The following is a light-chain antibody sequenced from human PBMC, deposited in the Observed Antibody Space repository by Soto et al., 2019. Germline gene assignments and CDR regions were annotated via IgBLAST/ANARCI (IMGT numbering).Light chain of an antibody. V-gene: IGKV3-15*01. CDR3: QHYISYPWT. CDR2: GAS. Sequence: EIVLTQSPATLSVSPGERATLSCRASQSVSTNLAWYQQKPGQAPRLLIYGASTRATGIPARFSGSGSGTEFTLTISSLQPDDFATYSCQHYISYPWTFGQGTKL. CDR1: QSVSTN. J-gene: IGKJ1*01.